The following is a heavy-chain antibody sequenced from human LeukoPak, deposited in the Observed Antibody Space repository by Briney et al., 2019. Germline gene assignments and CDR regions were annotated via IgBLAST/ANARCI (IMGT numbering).Heavy chain of an antibody. J-gene: IGHJ4*02. V-gene: IGHV3-48*04. CDR1: GFTFSSYS. CDR2: ISSSSSTI. Sequence: GGSLRLSCAASGFTFSSYSMNWVRQAPGKGLEWVSYISSSSSTIYYADSVKGRFTISRDNAKNSLYLQMNSLGAEDTAVYYCARDRIDGYSVVDYWGQGTLVTVSS. CDR3: ARDRIDGYSVVDY. D-gene: IGHD5-24*01.